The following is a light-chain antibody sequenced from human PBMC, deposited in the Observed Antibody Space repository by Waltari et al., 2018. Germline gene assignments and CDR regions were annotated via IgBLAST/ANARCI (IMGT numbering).Light chain of an antibody. V-gene: IGKV3-20*01. J-gene: IGKJ1*01. Sequence: EILLTQSPGTLSLSPGERATLSCRASQSVTRALAWYQQKPGQAPRLLIYDTSKRATGIPDRFSGSGSGTDFSLTISRLEPEDFAVYYCQHYVRLPATFGQGTKV. CDR2: DTS. CDR3: QHYVRLPAT. CDR1: QSVTRA.